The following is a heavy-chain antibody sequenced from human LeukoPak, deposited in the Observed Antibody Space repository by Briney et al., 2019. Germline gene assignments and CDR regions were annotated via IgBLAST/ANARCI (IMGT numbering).Heavy chain of an antibody. Sequence: ASVKVSCKASGYTFTSYGISWVRQAPGQGLEWMGWINPNSGGTNYAQKFQGRVTMTRDTSISTAYMELSRLRSDDTAVYYCASSSIAADFDYWGQGTLVTVSS. CDR1: GYTFTSYG. CDR3: ASSSIAADFDY. V-gene: IGHV1-2*02. D-gene: IGHD6-6*01. CDR2: INPNSGGT. J-gene: IGHJ4*02.